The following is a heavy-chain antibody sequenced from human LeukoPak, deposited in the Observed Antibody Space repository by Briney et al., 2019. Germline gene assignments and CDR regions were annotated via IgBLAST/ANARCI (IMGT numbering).Heavy chain of an antibody. D-gene: IGHD2/OR15-2a*01. CDR1: GVIISSYA. CDR2: INGRGDNT. CDR3: AKDRVSPGFNWFDP. Sequence: GGSLRLSCATSGVIISSYAMSWVRQAPGKGLEWVSAINGRGDNTYYADFVKGRFTISRDNSKSIVYLQMNSLRTEDTAVYYCAKDRVSPGFNWFDPWGQGTLVTVSS. J-gene: IGHJ5*02. V-gene: IGHV3-23*01.